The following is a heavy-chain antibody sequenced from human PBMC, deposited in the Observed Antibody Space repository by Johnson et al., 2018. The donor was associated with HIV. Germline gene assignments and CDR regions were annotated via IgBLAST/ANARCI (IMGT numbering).Heavy chain of an antibody. J-gene: IGHJ3*02. CDR3: ARDRYCSGGVCDAFDI. CDR2: MYSGGST. V-gene: IGHV3-66*01. CDR1: GFTFDNHG. D-gene: IGHD2-8*02. Sequence: VQLVESGGGVVRPGGSLRLSCTASGFTFDNHGMSWVRQVPGKGLEWVSVMYSGGSTYYADSVKGRFTISRDNSKNTLSLQRNSLRAEDTAVYYGARDRYCSGGVCDAFDIWGQGTMVAVSS.